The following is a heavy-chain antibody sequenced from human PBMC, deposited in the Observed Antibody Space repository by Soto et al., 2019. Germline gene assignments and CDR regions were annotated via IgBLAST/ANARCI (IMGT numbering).Heavy chain of an antibody. CDR3: ARRGYGSGSYPIYYWFDP. CDR2: INAGNGNT. CDR1: GYTFTSYA. J-gene: IGHJ5*02. Sequence: ASVKVSCKASGYTFTSYARHWVRQAPGQRLEWMGWINAGNGNTKYSQKFQGRVTITRDTSASTAYMELSSLRSEDTAVYYCARRGYGSGSYPIYYWFDPWGQGTPVTVS. D-gene: IGHD3-10*01. V-gene: IGHV1-3*01.